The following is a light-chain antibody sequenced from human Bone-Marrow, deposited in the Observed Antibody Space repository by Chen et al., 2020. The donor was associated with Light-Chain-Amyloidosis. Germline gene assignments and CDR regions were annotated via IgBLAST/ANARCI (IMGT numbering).Light chain of an antibody. V-gene: IGLV6-57*01. CDR1: SGSIATNY. CDR2: EDD. CDR3: QSYPSRRQGV. J-gene: IGLJ3*02. Sequence: NFMLTQPHSVSESPGKTVIISCTRSSGSIATNYVQWYQQRPGRSPTPVIYEDDQRPSGVPDRFSCSNDRSPNPAPPPIPGPKTGDEAYHLRQSYPSRRQGVFGGGTKLTVL.